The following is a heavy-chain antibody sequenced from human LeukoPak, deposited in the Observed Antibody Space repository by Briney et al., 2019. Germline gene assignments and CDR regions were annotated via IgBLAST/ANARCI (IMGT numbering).Heavy chain of an antibody. CDR2: ISGSGGST. Sequence: GGSLRLSCAASGFTFSSYAMSWVRQAPGKGLEWVSAISGSGGSTYYADSVKGRFTISRDNSKNTLYLQMNSLRAEDTAVYYCAKGGVPAADSGDYYYYYMDVWGKGTTVTVSS. D-gene: IGHD2-2*01. J-gene: IGHJ6*03. CDR1: GFTFSSYA. V-gene: IGHV3-23*01. CDR3: AKGGVPAADSGDYYYYYMDV.